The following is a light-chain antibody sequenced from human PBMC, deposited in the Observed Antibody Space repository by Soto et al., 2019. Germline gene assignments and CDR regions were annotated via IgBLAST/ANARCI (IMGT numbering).Light chain of an antibody. V-gene: IGKV1-5*01. J-gene: IGKJ1*01. CDR2: AAS. Sequence: DIQMTQSPSTLSASVGDRVTITCRASQTINSWLAWYQQKPGKAPKLLIYAASSLESGVPSRFSSSRSGTEFTLTISRLQPDDFATYYCQQYDANPWTFGQGTKVEIK. CDR1: QTINSW. CDR3: QQYDANPWT.